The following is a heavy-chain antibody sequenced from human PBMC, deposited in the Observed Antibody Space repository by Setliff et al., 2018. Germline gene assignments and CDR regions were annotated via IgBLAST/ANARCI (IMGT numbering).Heavy chain of an antibody. CDR2: IHSSGTT. Sequence: SETLSLTCSVSGGSISSYFWNWVRQSADKGLEWIGRIHSSGTTNYNPSLKSRATISIDKSKNHFSLRVTSVTAADTAVYFCARGITYYYHMDLWGTGTTVTAP. CDR3: ARGITYYYHMDL. D-gene: IGHD3-10*01. V-gene: IGHV4-4*07. CDR1: GGSISSYF. J-gene: IGHJ6*03.